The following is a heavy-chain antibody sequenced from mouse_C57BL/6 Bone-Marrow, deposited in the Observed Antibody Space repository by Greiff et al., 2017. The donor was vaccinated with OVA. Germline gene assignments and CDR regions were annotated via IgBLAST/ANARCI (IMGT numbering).Heavy chain of an antibody. CDR2: INPYNGGT. Sequence: EVQLQQSGPVLVKPGASVKMSCKASGYTFTDYYMNWVKQSHGKSLEWIGVINPYNGGTSYNQKFKGKATLTVDKSSSTAYMELNSLTSEDSAVYYCARHYGNYYDYWGQGTTRTVSS. CDR3: ARHYGNYYDY. CDR1: GYTFTDYY. V-gene: IGHV1-19*01. D-gene: IGHD2-1*01. J-gene: IGHJ2*01.